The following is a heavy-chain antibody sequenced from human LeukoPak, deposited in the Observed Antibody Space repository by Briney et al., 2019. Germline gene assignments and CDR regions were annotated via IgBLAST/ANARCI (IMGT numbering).Heavy chain of an antibody. CDR2: INSDGSST. CDR3: AKAGYTSSWPLDY. CDR1: GFTFSSYW. D-gene: IGHD6-13*01. Sequence: GGSLRLSYAASGFTFSSYWMHWVRQAPGKGLVWVSRINSDGSSTSYADSVKGRFTISRDNSKNTLFLEMNSLRVEDTAVYYCAKAGYTSSWPLDYWGQGTQVTVSS. V-gene: IGHV3-74*01. J-gene: IGHJ4*02.